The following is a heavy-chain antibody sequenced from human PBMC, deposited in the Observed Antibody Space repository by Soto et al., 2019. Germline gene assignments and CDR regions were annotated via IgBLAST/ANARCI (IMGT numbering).Heavy chain of an antibody. Sequence: GGSLRLSCAASGFTFSSYAMSWVRQAPGKGLEWVSAISGSGGSTYYADSVKGRFTISRDNSKNTLYLQMISLRAEDTAVYYCAKDRSIAAAGDDNWFDPWGQGTLVTVSS. D-gene: IGHD6-13*01. V-gene: IGHV3-23*01. CDR1: GFTFSSYA. CDR2: ISGSGGST. J-gene: IGHJ5*02. CDR3: AKDRSIAAAGDDNWFDP.